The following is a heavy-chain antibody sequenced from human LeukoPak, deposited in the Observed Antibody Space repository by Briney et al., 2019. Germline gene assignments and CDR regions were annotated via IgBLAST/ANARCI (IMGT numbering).Heavy chain of an antibody. J-gene: IGHJ4*02. D-gene: IGHD3-22*01. V-gene: IGHV3-7*01. CDR1: GFTFSSYW. Sequence: GGSLRLSCAASGFTFSSYWMSWVRQAPGKGLEWVANIKQDGSEKYYVDSVKGRFTISRDNAKTSLYLQMNSLRAEDTAVYYCARDRSAYYCDSSGYEFDYWGQGTLVTVSS. CDR3: ARDRSAYYCDSSGYEFDY. CDR2: IKQDGSEK.